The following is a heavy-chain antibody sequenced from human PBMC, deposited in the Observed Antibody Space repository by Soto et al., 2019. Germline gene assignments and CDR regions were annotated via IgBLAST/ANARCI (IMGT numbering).Heavy chain of an antibody. CDR2: IYYSGST. CDR3: ARDSPAACPCGMDV. D-gene: IGHD6-25*01. V-gene: IGHV4-31*03. Sequence: PSETLSLTCTVSGGSISSGGYYWSWIRQHPGKGLEWIGYIYYSGSTYYNPSLKSRVTISVDTSKNQFSLKLSSVTAADTAVYYCARDSPAACPCGMDVWGQGTTVTVSS. J-gene: IGHJ6*02. CDR1: GGSISSGGYY.